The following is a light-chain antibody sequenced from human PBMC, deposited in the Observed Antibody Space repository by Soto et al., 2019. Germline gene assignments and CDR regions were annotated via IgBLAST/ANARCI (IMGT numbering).Light chain of an antibody. CDR3: CSYAGNYTYV. CDR1: SSDVGPYNF. Sequence: QSALTQPRSVSGSPGQSVTISCTGTSSDVGPYNFVSWYQQHPGKAPKLMIYDVNKRPSGVPDRFSGSKSDNTASLTISGLQAEDEADFYCCSYAGNYTYVFGTGTKVTV. CDR2: DVN. J-gene: IGLJ1*01. V-gene: IGLV2-11*01.